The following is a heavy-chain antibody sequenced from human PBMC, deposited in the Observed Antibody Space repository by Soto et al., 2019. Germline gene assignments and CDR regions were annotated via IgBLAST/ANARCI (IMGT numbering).Heavy chain of an antibody. Sequence: SETLSLTCTVSGGSISSSNYYWGWIRQPPGKGLEWIGSIYYIGSTYSNPSLKSRITISVDTSKNQFSLKLSSVTAADTAVYYCARGRSGMDIVVVPPAYGMDVWGKETTVTVSS. J-gene: IGHJ6*04. CDR1: GGSISSSNYY. CDR2: IYYIGST. V-gene: IGHV4-39*01. CDR3: ARGRSGMDIVVVPPAYGMDV. D-gene: IGHD2-2*03.